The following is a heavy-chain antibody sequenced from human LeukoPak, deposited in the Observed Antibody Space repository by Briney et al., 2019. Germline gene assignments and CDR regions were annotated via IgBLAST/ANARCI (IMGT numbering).Heavy chain of an antibody. Sequence: GGSLRLSCAASGFTFTLYWMAWIRQSPGKGLEWVTNINQDESQQYYLESVEGRFTVSRDNARNSVYLHMNNLRVEDTAVYYCSNGIYSPSYWGRGTLVTVSS. J-gene: IGHJ4*02. CDR2: INQDESQQ. V-gene: IGHV3-7*01. D-gene: IGHD6-13*01. CDR1: GFTFTLYW. CDR3: SNGIYSPSY.